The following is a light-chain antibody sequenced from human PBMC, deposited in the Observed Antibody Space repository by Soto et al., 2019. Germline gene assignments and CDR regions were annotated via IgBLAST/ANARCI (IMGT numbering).Light chain of an antibody. CDR1: SSDVRNYKL. J-gene: IGLJ1*01. CDR2: DNN. V-gene: IGLV2-23*01. CDR3: CSYAGRSADV. Sequence: QSTLTQPASVSGSRGQSITISCTGTSSDVRNYKLVSWYQHHPGKAPQLMIYDNNKRPSGVSNRFSGSKSGNTASLTIYDLQADDEADYHCCSYAGRSADVFGNGTKVTVL.